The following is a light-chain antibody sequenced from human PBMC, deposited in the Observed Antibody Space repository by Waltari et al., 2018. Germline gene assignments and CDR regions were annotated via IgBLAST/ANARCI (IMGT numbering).Light chain of an antibody. CDR1: QNIAGN. J-gene: IGKJ5*01. V-gene: IGKV3D-15*01. CDR2: AAS. CDR3: QQYNDWLPIT. Sequence: EIVLTQSPATLSVSPGERVILSCRASQNIAGNLAWYQQIPGQSPRLLIYAASNRATGIPDRFSGSGSGTDFSLTISALQSEDFAVYFCQQYNDWLPITFGQGTRLE.